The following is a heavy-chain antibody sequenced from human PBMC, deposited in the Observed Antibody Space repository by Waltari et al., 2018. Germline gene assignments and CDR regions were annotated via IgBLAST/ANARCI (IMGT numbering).Heavy chain of an antibody. CDR1: GGSISIYY. Sequence: QVQLQESGPGLVKPSETLSLTCTVSGGSISIYYWSWIRQPPGKGLEWIVYIYYSGITNYNPSLKSRVTISVDTSKNQFSLKLSSVTAADTAVYYCARGEVVPAANWFDPWGQGTLVTVSS. CDR3: ARGEVVPAANWFDP. CDR2: IYYSGIT. J-gene: IGHJ5*02. D-gene: IGHD2-2*01. V-gene: IGHV4-59*01.